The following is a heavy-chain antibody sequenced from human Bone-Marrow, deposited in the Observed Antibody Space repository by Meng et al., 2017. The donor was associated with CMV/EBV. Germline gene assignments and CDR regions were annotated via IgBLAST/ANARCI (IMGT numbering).Heavy chain of an antibody. CDR1: GGSISSSDYY. J-gene: IGHJ5*02. CDR2: IFYDGRT. D-gene: IGHD3-10*01. V-gene: IGHV4-39*02. Sequence: WGTLTLTCTVSGGSISSSDYYWAWIRQPPGKGLDWLGNIFYDGRTSYNPSLKSRVTISVDTSRNDFSLYLTSVTAADTAVYYCASWVDVSSDRLFDPWGQGMLVTVSS. CDR3: ASWVDVSSDRLFDP.